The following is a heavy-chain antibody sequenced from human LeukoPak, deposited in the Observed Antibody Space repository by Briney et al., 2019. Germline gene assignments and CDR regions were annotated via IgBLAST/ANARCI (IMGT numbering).Heavy chain of an antibody. D-gene: IGHD3-9*01. CDR2: IKQDGSEI. CDR3: ARDQGPFYEILTGYLY. J-gene: IGHJ4*02. V-gene: IGHV3-7*01. CDR1: GFTFSSYW. Sequence: GGSLRLSCAASGFTFSSYWMSWVRQAPGKGLEWVANIKQDGSEIYYVDSVKGRFTISRDNAKNSLFLQMSSLRAEDTAVYYCARDQGPFYEILTGYLYWGQGTLVTVSS.